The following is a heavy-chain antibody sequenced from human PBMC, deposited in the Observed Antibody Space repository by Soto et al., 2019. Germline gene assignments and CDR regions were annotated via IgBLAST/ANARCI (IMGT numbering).Heavy chain of an antibody. J-gene: IGHJ4*02. CDR3: VRYCSSTLCNGVATRTFDY. D-gene: IGHD5-12*01. CDR2: ISSSGSSV. V-gene: IGHV3-48*03. CDR1: RFTFSTYE. Sequence: GGSLRLSCAASRFTFSTYEMHWVRQAPGKGLEWVSCISSSGSSVYYADSVKGRFTISRDNSRNSLYLQMNSLRDEDTALYYCVRYCSSTLCNGVATRTFDYWGQGALVTVS.